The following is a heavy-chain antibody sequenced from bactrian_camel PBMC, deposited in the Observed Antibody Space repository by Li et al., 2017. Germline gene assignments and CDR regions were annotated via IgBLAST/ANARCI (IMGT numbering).Heavy chain of an antibody. CDR3: GADNALAWYCLDGYRDGH. D-gene: IGHD1*01. J-gene: IGHJ4*01. Sequence: HVQLVESGGGSVQPGGSLRLSCVVSGYSSHSHCMGWFRQAPGKEREGVAAIDSDGKIHYGTSVKDRFTISQDSAKNILYLQMSSLKPEDTAMYYCGADNALAWYCLDGYRDGHWGQGTQVTVS. CDR2: IDSDGKI. CDR1: GYSSHSHC. V-gene: IGHV3S53*01.